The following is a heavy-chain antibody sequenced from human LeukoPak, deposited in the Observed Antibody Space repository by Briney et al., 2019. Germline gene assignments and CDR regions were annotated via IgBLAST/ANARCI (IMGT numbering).Heavy chain of an antibody. D-gene: IGHD3-16*02. CDR1: GGSISTYY. V-gene: IGHV4-59*13. Sequence: PSETLSLTCTVSGGSISTYYWSWIRQPPGKGLEWIGYIYYSGNTNYNPSLKTRVTISIDTSKNQFFLRLRSVTAADTAVFYCARSIMITFGGVIAPYYFDYWGQGTLVTVSS. CDR3: ARSIMITFGGVIAPYYFDY. CDR2: IYYSGNT. J-gene: IGHJ4*02.